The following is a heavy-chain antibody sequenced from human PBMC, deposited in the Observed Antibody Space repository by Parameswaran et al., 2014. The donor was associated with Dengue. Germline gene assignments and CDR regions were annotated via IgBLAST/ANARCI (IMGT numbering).Heavy chain of an antibody. J-gene: IGHJ5*02. V-gene: IGHV4-59*01. CDR2: IYYSGST. D-gene: IGHD3-10*01. Sequence: RWIRQPPGKGLEWIGYIYYSGSTNYNPSLKSRVTISVDTSKNQFSLKLSSVTAADTAVYYCAREVRGVTNWFDPWGQGTLVTVSS. CDR3: AREVRGVTNWFDP.